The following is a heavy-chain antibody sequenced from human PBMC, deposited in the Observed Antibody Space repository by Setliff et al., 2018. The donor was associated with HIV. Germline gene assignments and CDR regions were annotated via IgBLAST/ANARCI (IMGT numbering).Heavy chain of an antibody. CDR2: ISYTGIT. D-gene: IGHD6-19*01. CDR3: ARLRQWLAFFDS. Sequence: PSETLSLTCTVSGGSISRGSYSWGWIRQPPGKGLEWIDSISYTGITNYNPSLKSRVTISVDTSQNQFSLKLTSVTAADTAVYYCARLRQWLAFFDSWGQGTLVTVSS. J-gene: IGHJ4*02. V-gene: IGHV4-39*01. CDR1: GGSISRGSYS.